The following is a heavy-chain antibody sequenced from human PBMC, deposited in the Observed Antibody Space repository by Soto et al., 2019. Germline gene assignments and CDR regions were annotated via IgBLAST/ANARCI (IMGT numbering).Heavy chain of an antibody. CDR1: GFTFSSSA. V-gene: IGHV3-23*01. Sequence: ELPLLESGGGLVQPGGSLRLSCAASGFTFSSSAMGWVRQAPGKGLEWVSAISGGGGSTNYADSVKGRFTISRDNSKNTLSLQMNSLRAEDTAVYYCAKERDAWYFDLWGRGTLVTVSS. CDR3: AKERDAWYFDL. CDR2: ISGGGGST. J-gene: IGHJ2*01.